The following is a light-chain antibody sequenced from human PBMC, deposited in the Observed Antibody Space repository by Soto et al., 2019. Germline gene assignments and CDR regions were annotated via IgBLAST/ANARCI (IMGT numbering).Light chain of an antibody. CDR2: DAS. V-gene: IGKV3-20*01. CDR3: QKYGNSPIT. Sequence: ELVLTQSPGTLSLSPGESATLSCRASQSVSTSYVAWYQQKFGQAPRILIYDASSRATGIPDRLSGSGSGTDFNLTISRLEPEDFAVYYCQKYGNSPITCGQGTRLEIK. J-gene: IGKJ5*01. CDR1: QSVSTSY.